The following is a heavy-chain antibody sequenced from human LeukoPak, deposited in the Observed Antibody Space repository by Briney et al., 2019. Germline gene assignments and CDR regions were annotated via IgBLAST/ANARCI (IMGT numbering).Heavy chain of an antibody. V-gene: IGHV3-11*04. Sequence: GGSLRLSCAASGFTFSDFYMSWIRQAPGKGLEWVSYISSSGSTIYYADSVKGRFTISRDNSKNTLYLQMNSLRAEDTAVYYCAKDSGSGSYIGNFDYWGQGTLVTVSS. J-gene: IGHJ4*02. CDR1: GFTFSDFY. D-gene: IGHD3-10*01. CDR3: AKDSGSGSYIGNFDY. CDR2: ISSSGSTI.